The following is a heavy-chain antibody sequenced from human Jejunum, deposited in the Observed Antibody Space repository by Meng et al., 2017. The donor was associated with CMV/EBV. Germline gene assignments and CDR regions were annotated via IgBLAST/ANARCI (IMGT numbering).Heavy chain of an antibody. Sequence: FAAVWIGWVRRMPGHRLEGMGVIYPGDSDTTYSPSFRGQVTISADKSISTAYLQWSSLEASDNAMYYCARHVRVLDYDFWSVFDYWGQGTRVTVSS. CDR2: IYPGDSDT. CDR1: FAAVW. D-gene: IGHD3-3*01. CDR3: ARHVRVLDYDFWSVFDY. J-gene: IGHJ4*02. V-gene: IGHV5-51*01.